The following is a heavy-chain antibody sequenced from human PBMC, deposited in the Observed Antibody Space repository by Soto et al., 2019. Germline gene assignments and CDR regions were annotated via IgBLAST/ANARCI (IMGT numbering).Heavy chain of an antibody. CDR1: VGSISSSSYY. CDR2: IYYSWST. CDR3: ARHGSSGPTHHTNWFEP. J-gene: IGHJ5*02. Sequence: SETLSLTCTVSVGSISSSSYYLGWIRQPPGKGLEWTGRIYYSWSTYYNPSLKSRVTISVDTSKNQFSLKMSSVTAADTAVYYCARHGSSGPTHHTNWFEPSGQGTMVTVSS. V-gene: IGHV4-39*01. D-gene: IGHD6-19*01.